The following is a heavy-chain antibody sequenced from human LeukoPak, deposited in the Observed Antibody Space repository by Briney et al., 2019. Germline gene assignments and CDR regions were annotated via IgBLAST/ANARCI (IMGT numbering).Heavy chain of an antibody. D-gene: IGHD5-24*01. CDR1: GNSISSGDNY. CDR3: ARDREDVAVSAMDY. Sequence: PSETLSLTCTVSGNSISSGDNYWSWIRQPAGKGLEWIGRIYTSGSTNYNPSLKSRVTISGDTSKNQFSLWLTSVTAADTAFYYCARDREDVAVSAMDYWGQGTLVTVSS. V-gene: IGHV4-61*02. CDR2: IYTSGST. J-gene: IGHJ4*02.